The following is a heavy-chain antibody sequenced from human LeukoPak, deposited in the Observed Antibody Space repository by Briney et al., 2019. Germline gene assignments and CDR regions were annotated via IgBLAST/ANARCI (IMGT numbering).Heavy chain of an antibody. J-gene: IGHJ3*02. D-gene: IGHD3-3*02. CDR3: VRPAEDAFADAFDI. V-gene: IGHV3-21*01. CDR1: GFTFSSYS. Sequence: GGSLRLSCAASGFTFSSYSMNWVRQAPGKGLEWVSSISSSSSYIYYADSVKGRFTISRDNAKNSLYLQMNSLRAEDTAVYYCVRPAEDAFADAFDIWGQGTMVTVSS. CDR2: ISSSSSYI.